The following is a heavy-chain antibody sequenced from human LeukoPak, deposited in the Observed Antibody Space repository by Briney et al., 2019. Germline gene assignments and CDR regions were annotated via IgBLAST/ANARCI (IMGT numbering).Heavy chain of an antibody. CDR1: GYTFTGYY. Sequence: APVKVSCKASGYTFTGYYMHWVRQAPGQGLEWMGWINPNSGGTNYAQKFQGRVTMTRDTSISTAYMELSRLRSDDTAVYYCAREPHYYGSGSGDYWGQGTLVTVSS. V-gene: IGHV1-2*02. D-gene: IGHD3-10*01. CDR2: INPNSGGT. J-gene: IGHJ4*02. CDR3: AREPHYYGSGSGDY.